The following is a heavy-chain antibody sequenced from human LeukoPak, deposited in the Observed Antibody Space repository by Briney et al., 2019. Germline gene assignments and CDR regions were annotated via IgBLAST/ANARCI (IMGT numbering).Heavy chain of an antibody. D-gene: IGHD1-26*01. CDR2: IYYGGTT. V-gene: IGHV4-38-2*01. CDR1: GCSVRSGYH. CDR3: ARIVGATWYYFDY. J-gene: IGHJ4*02. Sequence: PSETLSLTCAVSGCSVRSGYHWGWIRQPPGKGLEWIGSIYYGGTTYYNPSLKSRVTISVDTSKNQFSLKLSSVTAADTAVYYCARIVGATWYYFDYWGQGTLVTVSS.